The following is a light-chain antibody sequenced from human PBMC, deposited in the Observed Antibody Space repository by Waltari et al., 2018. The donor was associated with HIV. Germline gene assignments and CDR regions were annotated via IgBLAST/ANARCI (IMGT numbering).Light chain of an antibody. CDR2: DNH. J-gene: IGLJ2*01. V-gene: IGLV1-51*01. Sequence: QSLLTQPPAVSAAPGQKVTISCSGTPSNIGHNFVSWYQKPPGTAPKLLIFDNHKRPSGVSDRFSASKSATSATLDITGLHTGDEAEYYCGTWDTSLNAGVFGGGTKVSVL. CDR1: PSNIGHNF. CDR3: GTWDTSLNAGV.